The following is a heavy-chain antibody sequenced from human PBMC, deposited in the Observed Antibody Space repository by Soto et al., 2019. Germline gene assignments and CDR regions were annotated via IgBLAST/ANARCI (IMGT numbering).Heavy chain of an antibody. J-gene: IGHJ4*02. CDR2: IYYSGST. D-gene: IGHD1-1*01. Sequence: PSETLSLTCTVPGGSVSSGSYYWSWLRQPPGKGLEWIGYIYYSGSTNYNPSLKSRVTIPVDTSKNQFSLKLSSVTAADTAVYYCARETASTGTAYFDYWGQGTLVTVSS. CDR3: ARETASTGTAYFDY. CDR1: GGSVSSGSYY. V-gene: IGHV4-61*01.